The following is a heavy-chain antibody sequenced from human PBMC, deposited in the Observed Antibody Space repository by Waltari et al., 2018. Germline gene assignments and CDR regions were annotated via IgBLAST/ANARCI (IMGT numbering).Heavy chain of an antibody. CDR1: GGSISSSSYY. CDR3: ARIVATHFGGDY. D-gene: IGHD5-12*01. Sequence: QLQLQESGPGLVKPSETLSLTCTVSGGSISSSSYYWGWIRQPPGKGLEWIGSIYYSGSTYYNPSLKRRVTISVDTSKNQFSLKLSSVTAADMAVYYCARIVATHFGGDYWGQGTLVTVSS. J-gene: IGHJ4*02. CDR2: IYYSGST. V-gene: IGHV4-39*07.